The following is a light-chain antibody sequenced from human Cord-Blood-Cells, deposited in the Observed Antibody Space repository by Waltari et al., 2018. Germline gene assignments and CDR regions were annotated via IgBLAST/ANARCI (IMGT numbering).Light chain of an antibody. CDR2: DVS. CDR1: SSDVGGYNY. Sequence: QSALTQPRSVSGSPGQSVTTSCTGTSSDVGGYNYASWYQQHPGKAPKLMVYDVSKRPAGVPDRFSGSKSGNTASLTMSVLQAEDEADYYCCSYAGSYTFVVFGGGTKLTVL. J-gene: IGLJ2*01. CDR3: CSYAGSYTFVV. V-gene: IGLV2-11*01.